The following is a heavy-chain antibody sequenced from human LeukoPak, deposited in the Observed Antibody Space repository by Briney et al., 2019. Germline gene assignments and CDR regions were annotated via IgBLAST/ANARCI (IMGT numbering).Heavy chain of an antibody. CDR1: GFTFSDYG. D-gene: IGHD5-24*01. CDR3: ARDRGYGGYNYYFDY. Sequence: GGSLRLSCAASGFTFSDYGMHWVRQAPGKGLEWAAVIWYDGSNKYYADSVKGRFTISRDNSKNTLYLQMNSLRAEDTAVYYCARDRGYGGYNYYFDYWGQGTLVTVSS. V-gene: IGHV3-33*08. CDR2: IWYDGSNK. J-gene: IGHJ4*02.